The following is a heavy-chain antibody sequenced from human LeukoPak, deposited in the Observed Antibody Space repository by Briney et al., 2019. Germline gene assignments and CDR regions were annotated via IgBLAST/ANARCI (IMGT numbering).Heavy chain of an antibody. J-gene: IGHJ5*02. V-gene: IGHV4-4*07. CDR1: GGSISSYY. Sequence: SETLSLTCTASGGSISSYYWSWIRQPAGKGLEWIGRIYTSGSTNYNPSLKSRVTMSVDTSKNQFSLKLSSVTTADTAVYYCARDRPTMVRGVWSDWFDPWGQGTLVTVSS. CDR3: ARDRPTMVRGVWSDWFDP. CDR2: IYTSGST. D-gene: IGHD3-10*01.